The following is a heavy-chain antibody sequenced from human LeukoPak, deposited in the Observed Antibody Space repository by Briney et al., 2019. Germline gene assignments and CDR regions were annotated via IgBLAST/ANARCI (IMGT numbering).Heavy chain of an antibody. CDR3: ARQYYDFWSGYSPGY. D-gene: IGHD3-3*01. Sequence: PGGSLRLSCAASGFTFSSYSMNWVRQAPGKGLEWVAVISYDGSNKYYADSVKGRFTISRDNSKNTLYLQMNSLRAEDTAVYYCARQYYDFWSGYSPGYWGQGTLVTVSS. J-gene: IGHJ4*02. CDR2: ISYDGSNK. V-gene: IGHV3-30*03. CDR1: GFTFSSYS.